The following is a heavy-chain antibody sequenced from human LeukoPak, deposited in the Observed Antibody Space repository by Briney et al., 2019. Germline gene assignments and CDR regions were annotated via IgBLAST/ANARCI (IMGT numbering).Heavy chain of an antibody. CDR3: ARRPYSIPGYFDF. CDR2: VHYGGTT. CDR1: GASISDSY. D-gene: IGHD2-21*01. V-gene: IGHV4-59*01. Sequence: SETLSLTCTVSGASISDSYWHWFRQPPGQKLEWIGNVHYGGTTNSNPSPQGRVVTTQDTSKNQLFLRLTSVTTADTAIYYCARRPYSIPGYFDFWGRGALVTVSS. J-gene: IGHJ2*01.